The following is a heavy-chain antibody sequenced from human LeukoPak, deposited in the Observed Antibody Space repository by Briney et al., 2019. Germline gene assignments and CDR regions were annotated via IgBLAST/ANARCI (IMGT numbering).Heavy chain of an antibody. CDR2: TRNKANSYTT. Sequence: GSLGLSGAASGFTFSDHYMECVGQAPGKGLEWVGRTRNKANSYTTEYAAAVKGRFTISRDGSKNSLDLQMNSMKTEDTAVYYCARAGSISGKWYYDYWGQGTLVTVSS. CDR3: ARAGSISGKWYYDY. V-gene: IGHV3-72*01. CDR1: GFTFSDHY. D-gene: IGHD1-20*01. J-gene: IGHJ4*02.